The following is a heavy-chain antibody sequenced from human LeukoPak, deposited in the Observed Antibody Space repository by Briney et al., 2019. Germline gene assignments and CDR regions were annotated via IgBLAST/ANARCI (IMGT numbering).Heavy chain of an antibody. CDR3: ARASSSDTAMANYNWFDP. CDR2: IYTSGST. CDR1: GGSISSYY. V-gene: IGHV4-4*07. D-gene: IGHD5-18*01. Sequence: SETLSLTCTVSGGSISSYYWSWIRQPAGKGLEWIGRIYTSGSTNYNPSLKSRVTMSVDTSKNQFSLKLSSVTAADTAVYYCARASSSDTAMANYNWFDPWGQGTLVTVSS. J-gene: IGHJ5*02.